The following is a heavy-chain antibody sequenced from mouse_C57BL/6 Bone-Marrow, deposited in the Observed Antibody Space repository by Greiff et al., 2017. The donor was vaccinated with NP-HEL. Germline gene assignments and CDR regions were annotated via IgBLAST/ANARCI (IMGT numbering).Heavy chain of an antibody. V-gene: IGHV3-6*01. CDR3: ARGYYGSSSPRFAY. CDR1: GYSITSGYY. CDR2: ISYDGSK. J-gene: IGHJ3*01. Sequence: VQLQQSGPGLVKPSQSLSLTCSVTGYSITSGYYWNWIRQFPGNKLEWMGYISYDGSKNSNPSLNNRISITRDTSTNPFFLTLNSVTTEDTTTYYCARGYYGSSSPRFAYWGQGCLVTVSS. D-gene: IGHD1-1*01.